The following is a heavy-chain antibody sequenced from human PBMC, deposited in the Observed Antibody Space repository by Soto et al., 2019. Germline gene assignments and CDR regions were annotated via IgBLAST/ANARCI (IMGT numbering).Heavy chain of an antibody. Sequence: GGSLRLSCAASGFTFSNYILNWVRQAPGKGLEWVSIISRTSNHIYYADSVKGRFTVSRDNAENSLYLQMNSLRAEDTAVYYCAKDPGRGSPVIGGMDVWGQGTTVTVSS. V-gene: IGHV3-21*01. CDR2: ISRTSNHI. CDR1: GFTFSNYI. CDR3: AKDPGRGSPVIGGMDV. J-gene: IGHJ6*02. D-gene: IGHD2-21*01.